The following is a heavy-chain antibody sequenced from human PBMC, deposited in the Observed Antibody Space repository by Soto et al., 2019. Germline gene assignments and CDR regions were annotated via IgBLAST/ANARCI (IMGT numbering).Heavy chain of an antibody. D-gene: IGHD3-16*01. CDR2: ISSSSSTI. V-gene: IGHV3-48*01. CDR1: GFTLSIYS. CDR3: ATYIAPNTSDAY. Sequence: GGSLRLSCAASGFTLSIYSMNWVRQAPGKGLEWVSYISSSSSTIYYAGSVKGRFTISRDNAKNSLYLQMNSLRAEDTAVYYCATYIAPNTSDAYWGQGTLVTVSS. J-gene: IGHJ4*02.